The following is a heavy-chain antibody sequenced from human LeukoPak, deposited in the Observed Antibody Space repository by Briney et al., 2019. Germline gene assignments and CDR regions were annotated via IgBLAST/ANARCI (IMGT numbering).Heavy chain of an antibody. V-gene: IGHV1-69*04. J-gene: IGHJ4*02. CDR2: IIPILGIA. CDR3: ARAQMAGTTYFDY. D-gene: IGHD6-19*01. CDR1: GGTFSSYA. Sequence: SVKVSCKASGGTFSSYAISWVRQAPGQGLEWMGRIIPILGIANYAQKFQGRVTITADKSTSTAYMGLSSLRSEDTAVYYCARAQMAGTTYFDYWGQGTLVTVSS.